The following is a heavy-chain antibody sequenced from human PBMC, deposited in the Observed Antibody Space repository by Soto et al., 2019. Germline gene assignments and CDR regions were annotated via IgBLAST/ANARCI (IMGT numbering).Heavy chain of an antibody. V-gene: IGHV3-53*01. J-gene: IGHJ6*02. CDR1: GFTVTSNY. D-gene: IGHD2-2*01. CDR2: IYSNGFT. Sequence: EVQLVESGGGLIQPGGSLRLSCAVSGFTVTSNYMSWVRQAPGKGLEWVSGIYSNGFTTYADSMKGRFTVSRDKSKNTLYLQMNSLRAEDTAVYYCESGRSTLSYYYHGMAVGGQGTTVSVSS. CDR3: ESGRSTLSYYYHGMAV.